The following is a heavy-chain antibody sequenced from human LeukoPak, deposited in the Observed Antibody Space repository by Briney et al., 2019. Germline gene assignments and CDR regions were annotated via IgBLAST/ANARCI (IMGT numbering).Heavy chain of an antibody. CDR2: ISYDGSNK. V-gene: IGHV3-30*04. Sequence: GRSLRLSCAASGFTFSSYAMHWVRQAPGKGLEWVAVISYDGSNKYYADSVKGRFTISRDNSKNTLYLQMNSLRAEDTAVYYCAKSPRAVFWSGYYYFDYWGQGTLVTVSS. D-gene: IGHD3-3*01. CDR3: AKSPRAVFWSGYYYFDY. J-gene: IGHJ4*02. CDR1: GFTFSSYA.